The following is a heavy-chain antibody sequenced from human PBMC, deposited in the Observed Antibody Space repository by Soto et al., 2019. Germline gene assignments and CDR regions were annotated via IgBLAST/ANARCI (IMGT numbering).Heavy chain of an antibody. V-gene: IGHV4-31*03. CDR1: GGSISSGGYY. Sequence: SETLSLTCTVSGGSISSGGYYWSWIRQHPGKGLEWIGYIYYSGSTYYNPSLKSRVTISVDTSKNQFSLKLSSVTAADTAVYYCARAYDFWSGYYRYNWFDPWGQGTLVTVSS. CDR2: IYYSGST. J-gene: IGHJ5*02. D-gene: IGHD3-3*01. CDR3: ARAYDFWSGYYRYNWFDP.